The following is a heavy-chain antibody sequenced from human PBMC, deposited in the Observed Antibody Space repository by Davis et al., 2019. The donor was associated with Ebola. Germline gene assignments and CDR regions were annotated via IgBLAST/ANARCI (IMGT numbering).Heavy chain of an antibody. V-gene: IGHV4-38-2*02. Sequence: MPSETLSLTCTVSGYSISSGYYWGWIRQPPGKGLEWIGSIHHSGSTNYNPSLKSRVTISVDTSKNQFSLKLSSVTAADTAVYYCARDGTMRGFYYWGQGTLVTVSS. J-gene: IGHJ4*02. D-gene: IGHD3-22*01. CDR3: ARDGTMRGFYY. CDR2: IHHSGST. CDR1: GYSISSGYY.